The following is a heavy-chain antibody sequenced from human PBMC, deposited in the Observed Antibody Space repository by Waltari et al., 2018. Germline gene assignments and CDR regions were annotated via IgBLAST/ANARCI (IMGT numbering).Heavy chain of an antibody. CDR3: ARGMKAWSGYYGGSATYFDY. D-gene: IGHD3-3*01. J-gene: IGHJ4*02. CDR1: GYTFTSYG. V-gene: IGHV1-18*01. Sequence: QVQLVQSGAEVKKPGASVKVSCKASGYTFTSYGISWVRQAPGQGLEWMGWISAYNGNTNYAQKLQGRVTMTTDTSTSTAYMELRSLRSDDTAVYYCARGMKAWSGYYGGSATYFDYWGQGTLVTVSS. CDR2: ISAYNGNT.